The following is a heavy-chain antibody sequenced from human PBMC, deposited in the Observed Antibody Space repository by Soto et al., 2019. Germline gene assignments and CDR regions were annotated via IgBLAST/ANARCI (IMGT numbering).Heavy chain of an antibody. CDR2: INPNVGGT. J-gene: IGHJ5*02. V-gene: IGHV1-2*02. CDR3: ARGGREVPRIPYDT. D-gene: IGHD3-16*01. CDR1: GYTFTDYY. Sequence: QVQLVQSGAEVKKPGASVYVSCKASGYTFTDYYVHWVRQAPGQGLEWMGWINPNVGGTNYARKFQVRVTMTRDTSISTVYMKLTRLSPDDTAIYYCARGGREVPRIPYDTWGQGTRVTVSS.